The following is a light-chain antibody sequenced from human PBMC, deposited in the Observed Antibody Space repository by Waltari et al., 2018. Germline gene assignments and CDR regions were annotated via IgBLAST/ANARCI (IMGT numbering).Light chain of an antibody. V-gene: IGLV2-23*02. J-gene: IGLJ3*02. CDR2: EVI. CDR3: CSYAGRNIWV. Sequence: QSALTQPASVSGSPGQSITISCTGTSSDVGFYNLVSWYQQHPGKAPELVVYEVISRPSVVSKRFSGSKSGNTASLTISGLQAEDEADYYCCSYAGRNIWVFGGGTKLTVL. CDR1: SSDVGFYNL.